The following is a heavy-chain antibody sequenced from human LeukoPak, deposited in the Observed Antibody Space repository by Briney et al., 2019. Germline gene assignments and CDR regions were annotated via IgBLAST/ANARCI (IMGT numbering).Heavy chain of an antibody. CDR3: ARGYYYVSSGYYPPTFDY. D-gene: IGHD3-22*01. V-gene: IGHV4-34*01. CDR1: GGSFSGYY. J-gene: IGHJ4*02. Sequence: SETLSLTCAVYGGSFSGYYWSWIRQPPGKGLEWIGEINHSGSTNYNPSLKSRVTISVDMSKNQFSLKLSSVTAADTAVYYCARGYYYVSSGYYPPTFDYWGQGTLVTVSS. CDR2: INHSGST.